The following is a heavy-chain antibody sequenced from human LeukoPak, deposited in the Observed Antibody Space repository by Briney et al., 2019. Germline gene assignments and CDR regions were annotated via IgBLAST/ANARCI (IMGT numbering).Heavy chain of an antibody. CDR1: GFTFGSNA. J-gene: IGHJ3*02. CDR3: TKFNDKDAFDM. D-gene: IGHD3-22*01. V-gene: IGHV3-23*01. CDR2: ISGSGDTT. Sequence: GGSLRLSCEASGFTFGSNAMSWVRQVPGKGVEWVSYISGSGDTTHYADSVKGRFTISRDNSKNTLYLQMNNLRAEDTAVYYCTKFNDKDAFDMWGQGTTVTVSS.